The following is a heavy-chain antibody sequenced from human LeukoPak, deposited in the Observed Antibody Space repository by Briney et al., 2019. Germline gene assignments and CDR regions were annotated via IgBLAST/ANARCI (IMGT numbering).Heavy chain of an antibody. Sequence: GGSLRLSCAASGFTFSSDWMHWVRQAPGKGLVWVSRINRDGRSTTYTDSVKGRFTISRDNAKNTLYLQMNSLRAEDTAVYYCARHPYDILTGPSFDYWGQGTLVTVSS. CDR3: ARHPYDILTGPSFDY. CDR1: GFTFSSDW. CDR2: INRDGRST. D-gene: IGHD3-9*01. J-gene: IGHJ4*02. V-gene: IGHV3-74*01.